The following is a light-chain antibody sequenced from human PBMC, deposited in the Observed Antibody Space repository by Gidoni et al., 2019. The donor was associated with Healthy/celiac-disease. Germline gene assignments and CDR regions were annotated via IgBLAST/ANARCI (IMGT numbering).Light chain of an antibody. CDR3: QQYGSSRFT. V-gene: IGKV3-20*01. J-gene: IGKJ3*01. CDR1: QSVSSSY. CDR2: GAS. Sequence: EIVLTQSPGTLSLSPGERATFSCRASQSVSSSYLAWYQQKPGQAPRLLIYGASSRATGIPDRFSGSGSGTDFTLTISRLEPEDFAVYYCQQYGSSRFTFGPGTKVDIK.